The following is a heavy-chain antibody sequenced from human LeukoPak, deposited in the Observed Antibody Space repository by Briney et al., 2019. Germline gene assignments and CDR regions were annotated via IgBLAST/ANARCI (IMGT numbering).Heavy chain of an antibody. V-gene: IGHV1-18*01. Sequence: ASVKVSCKASGYTFTSYGISWVRQAPGQGLEWMGWISAYNGNTNYAQKLQGRVTMTTDTSTSTAYMELRSLRSDDTAVYYCARDGYYDFWSGPFDYWGQGTLVTVSS. CDR1: GYTFTSYG. CDR3: ARDGYYDFWSGPFDY. J-gene: IGHJ4*02. D-gene: IGHD3-3*01. CDR2: ISAYNGNT.